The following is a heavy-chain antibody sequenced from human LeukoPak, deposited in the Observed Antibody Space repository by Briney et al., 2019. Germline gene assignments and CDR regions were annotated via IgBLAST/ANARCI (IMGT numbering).Heavy chain of an antibody. CDR3: ARARPHYYDSSGYRDAFDI. CDR1: GGTFSSYA. D-gene: IGHD3-22*01. V-gene: IGHV1-69*13. J-gene: IGHJ3*02. CDR2: IIPIFGTA. Sequence: SVKVSCKASGGTFSSYAISWVRQAPGQGLEWMGGIIPIFGTANYAQKFQGRVTITADESTSTAYMELSSLRSEDTAVYYCARARPHYYDSSGYRDAFDIWGQGTMVTVSS.